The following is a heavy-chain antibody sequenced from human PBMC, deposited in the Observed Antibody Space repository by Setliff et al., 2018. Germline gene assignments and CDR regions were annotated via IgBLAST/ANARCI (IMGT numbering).Heavy chain of an antibody. V-gene: IGHV4-61*02. J-gene: IGHJ6*02. CDR2: LHTSGST. D-gene: IGHD3-10*01. Sequence: PSETLSLTCAVSGGSISSGSYYWSWIRQPAGKGLEWVGRLHTSGSTNYNPSLKGRVTISVDTSTNQFSLKLRSVTAADTAVYYCARLSWDGLRYHGLDVWGQGTTVTSP. CDR3: ARLSWDGLRYHGLDV. CDR1: GGSISSGSYY.